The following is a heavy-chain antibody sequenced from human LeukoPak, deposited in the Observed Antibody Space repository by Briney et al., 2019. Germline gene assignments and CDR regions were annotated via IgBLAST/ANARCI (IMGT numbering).Heavy chain of an antibody. CDR1: GGSISSYY. Sequence: SETLSLTCTVSGGSISSYYWSWIRQPPGKGLEWIGYIYYTGSTKYNPSLKSRLTISVDTSKNQFSLKLSSVTAADTAVYCCARRSGWHYVDYWGQGTLVTVSS. D-gene: IGHD6-19*01. CDR3: ARRSGWHYVDY. V-gene: IGHV4-59*08. J-gene: IGHJ4*02. CDR2: IYYTGST.